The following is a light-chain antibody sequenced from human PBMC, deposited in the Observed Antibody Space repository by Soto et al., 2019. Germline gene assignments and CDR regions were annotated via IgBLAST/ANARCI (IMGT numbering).Light chain of an antibody. CDR1: SSDVGGYNY. J-gene: IGLJ2*01. CDR2: EVS. Sequence: QLVLTQPASVSGSPGQSITISCTGTSSDVGGYNYVSWYQQHPGKAPKLMIYEVSNRPSGVSNRFSGSKSGNTASLTISGLQAEDEADYYCSSYTSSATPVVFGGGTQLTVL. CDR3: SSYTSSATPVV. V-gene: IGLV2-14*01.